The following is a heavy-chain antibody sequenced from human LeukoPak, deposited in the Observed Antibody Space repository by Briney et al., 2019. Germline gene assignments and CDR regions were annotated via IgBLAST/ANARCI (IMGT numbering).Heavy chain of an antibody. CDR3: ARNEGWQQLAYAFDI. CDR2: IYYSGST. V-gene: IGHV4-39*07. D-gene: IGHD6-13*01. Sequence: PSETLSLTCTVSGGSISSSSYYWGWIRQPPGKGLEWIGSIYYSGSTYYNPSLKGRVTISVDTSKNQFSLKLSSVTAADTAVYYCARNEGWQQLAYAFDIWGQGTMVTVSS. CDR1: GGSISSSSYY. J-gene: IGHJ3*02.